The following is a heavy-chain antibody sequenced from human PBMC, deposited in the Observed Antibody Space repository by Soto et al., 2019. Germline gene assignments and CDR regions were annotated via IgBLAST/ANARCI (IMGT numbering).Heavy chain of an antibody. J-gene: IGHJ4*02. CDR2: IYYSGST. CDR1: GGSISSGGYY. Sequence: SETLSLTCTVSGGSISSGGYYWNWIRQHPGKGLEWIGYIYYSGSTYYNPSLESRVTISVDTSKNQFSLYLQMNSLKTEDTAFYYCTTERVCSGTNPLCYFDYWGQGTLVTVSS. V-gene: IGHV4-31*03. CDR3: TTERVCSGTNPLCYFDY. D-gene: IGHD2-15*01.